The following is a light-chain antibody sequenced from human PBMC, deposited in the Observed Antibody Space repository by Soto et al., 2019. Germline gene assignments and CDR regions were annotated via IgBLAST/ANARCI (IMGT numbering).Light chain of an antibody. CDR3: SSYTSSNTGV. V-gene: IGLV2-14*01. CDR2: EVS. J-gene: IGLJ3*02. Sequence: QSALTQPASVSGSPGQSITISCTGTSIDVGDYNYVSWYQQHPGKAPKLMIYEVSNRPSGVSNRFSGSKSGNTASLTISGLQAEDEADYYCSSYTSSNTGVFGGGTKVTVL. CDR1: SIDVGDYNY.